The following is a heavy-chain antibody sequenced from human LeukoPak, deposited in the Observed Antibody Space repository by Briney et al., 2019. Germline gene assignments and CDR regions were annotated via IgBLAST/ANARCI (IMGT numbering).Heavy chain of an antibody. V-gene: IGHV3-74*01. CDR1: GFTFSSYW. CDR2: ISGDGNSA. J-gene: IGHJ4*02. D-gene: IGHD3-22*01. CDR3: ARMGDYYDSSGLDY. Sequence: GSLRLSCAASGFTFSSYWMHWVRQAPGKGLVWVSRISGDGNSAIYADSVRGRFTISRDNAKSTLYLQMNSLRADDTAVYYCARMGDYYDSSGLDYWGQRTLVTVSS.